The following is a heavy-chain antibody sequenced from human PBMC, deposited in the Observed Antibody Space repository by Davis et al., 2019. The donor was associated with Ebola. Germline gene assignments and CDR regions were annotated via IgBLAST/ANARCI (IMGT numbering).Heavy chain of an antibody. CDR1: GFTVRSNY. D-gene: IGHD3-10*01. J-gene: IGHJ2*01. Sequence: GGSLRLSCAASGFTVRSNYMSWVRQAPGKGLEWVSVIYSGGSTYYADSVKGRFTISRDKSKNTLYLQMNSLRVEDTAVYYCARVGAGTDDWYFDLWGRGTLVTVSS. V-gene: IGHV3-53*01. CDR2: IYSGGST. CDR3: ARVGAGTDDWYFDL.